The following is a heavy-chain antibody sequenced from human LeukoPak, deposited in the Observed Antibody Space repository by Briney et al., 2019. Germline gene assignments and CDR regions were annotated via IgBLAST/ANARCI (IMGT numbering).Heavy chain of an antibody. V-gene: IGHV5-51*01. CDR3: ARLDSSSWYPYYFDY. CDR1: GYSFTSYW. D-gene: IGHD6-13*01. CDR2: IYPGDSDT. J-gene: IGHJ4*02. Sequence: ASVKVSCKGSGYSFTSYWIGWVRQMPGKGLEWMGIIYPGDSDTRYSPSFQGQVTISADKSISTAYLQWSSLKASDTAMYYCARLDSSSWYPYYFDYWGQGTLVTVSS.